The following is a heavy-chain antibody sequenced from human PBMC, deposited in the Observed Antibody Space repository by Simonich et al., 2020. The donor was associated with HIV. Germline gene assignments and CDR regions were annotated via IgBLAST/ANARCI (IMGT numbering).Heavy chain of an antibody. Sequence: VHLTQWGAGLLKASETLSLTCAAYGGSFNDYSWRWIRQPLGKGLEWIGEINHSGSIHYNPSLKSRGTISVDSSKNQFSRKLSSLTAADTAVYYCARRYSSSWDPRGAFDIWGQGTMVTVSS. J-gene: IGHJ3*02. CDR3: ARRYSSSWDPRGAFDI. CDR1: GGSFNDYS. D-gene: IGHD6-13*01. CDR2: INHSGSI. V-gene: IGHV4-34*01.